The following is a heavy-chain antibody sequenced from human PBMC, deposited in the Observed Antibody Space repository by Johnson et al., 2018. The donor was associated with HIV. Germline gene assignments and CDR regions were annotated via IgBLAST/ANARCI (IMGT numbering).Heavy chain of an antibody. J-gene: IGHJ3*02. D-gene: IGHD3-10*01. CDR2: ISSSGAGI. CDR3: ARDRVLLWFGESHLDAFDI. Sequence: QVQLVESGGGLVKPGGSLRLSCAVSGFKFSDFYMTWIRQVPGKGLECVAYISSSGAGIYYADSVRGRFTISRDNAKNSLFLQMNSLRAEDTAVYYCARDRVLLWFGESHLDAFDIWGQGTMVTVSS. V-gene: IGHV3-11*04. CDR1: GFKFSDFY.